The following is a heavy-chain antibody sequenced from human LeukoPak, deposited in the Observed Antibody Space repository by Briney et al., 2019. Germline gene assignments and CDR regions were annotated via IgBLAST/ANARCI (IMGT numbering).Heavy chain of an antibody. V-gene: IGHV1-8*01. CDR1: GYTFTSYD. Sequence: ASVKVSCKASGYTFTSYDINWVRQATGQGLEWMGWMNPNSGNTGYAQKFQGRVTMTRNTSISTAYMELSSLRSEDTAVYYCARGCSSTSCYGEWYFDYWGQGTLVTDSS. J-gene: IGHJ4*02. D-gene: IGHD2-2*01. CDR2: MNPNSGNT. CDR3: ARGCSSTSCYGEWYFDY.